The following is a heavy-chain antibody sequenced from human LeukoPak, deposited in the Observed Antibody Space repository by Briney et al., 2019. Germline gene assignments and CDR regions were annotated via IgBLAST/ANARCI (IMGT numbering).Heavy chain of an antibody. V-gene: IGHV1-69*13. CDR3: ARVDDFWSGYDNYYYYYYMDA. Sequence: SVKVSCKASGGTFSSYAISWVRQAPGQGLEWMGGIIPIFGTANYAQKFQGRVTITADESTSTAYMELSSLRSEDTAVYYCARVDDFWSGYDNYYYYYYMDAWGKGTTVTVSS. J-gene: IGHJ6*03. CDR2: IIPIFGTA. D-gene: IGHD3-3*01. CDR1: GGTFSSYA.